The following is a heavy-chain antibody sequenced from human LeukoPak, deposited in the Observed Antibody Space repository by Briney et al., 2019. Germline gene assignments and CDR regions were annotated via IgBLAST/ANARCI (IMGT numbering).Heavy chain of an antibody. D-gene: IGHD5-24*01. CDR2: IYYSGST. CDR1: GGSISSYH. V-gene: IGHV4-59*01. CDR3: ARLGRRRDGYNGGVDY. J-gene: IGHJ4*02. Sequence: SETLSLTCTVSGGSISSYHWSWLRQPPGKGLEWIGYIYYSGSTNYNPSLKSRVTISVDTSKNQFSLKLSSVTAADTAVYYCARLGRRRDGYNGGVDYWGQGTLVTVSS.